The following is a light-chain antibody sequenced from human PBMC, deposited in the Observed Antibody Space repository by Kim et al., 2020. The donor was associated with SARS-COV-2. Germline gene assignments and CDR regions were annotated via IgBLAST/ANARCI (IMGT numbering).Light chain of an antibody. V-gene: IGKV3-15*01. CDR3: QEYNNWPPKYT. Sequence: CPGERANRSCRASQSVSSNLAWYQQKPGQAPRLLIYGASTRATGIPARFSGSGSGTEFTLTISSLQSEDFAVYYCQEYNNWPPKYTFGQGTKLEI. CDR2: GAS. J-gene: IGKJ2*01. CDR1: QSVSSN.